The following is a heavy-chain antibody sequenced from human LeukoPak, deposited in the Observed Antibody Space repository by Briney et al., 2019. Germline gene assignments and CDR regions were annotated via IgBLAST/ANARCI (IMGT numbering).Heavy chain of an antibody. CDR3: ARGHYQIEL. Sequence: GGSLRLSCAASGFTFSTYWMSWVRQAPGKGLEWVATIQQDGSEKYYVDSVKGRFTIPRDNAKNSLYLQINSLRAEDTAVYYCARGHYQIELWDQGTLVTVSS. V-gene: IGHV3-7*01. CDR2: IQQDGSEK. CDR1: GFTFSTYW. J-gene: IGHJ4*02. D-gene: IGHD3-10*01.